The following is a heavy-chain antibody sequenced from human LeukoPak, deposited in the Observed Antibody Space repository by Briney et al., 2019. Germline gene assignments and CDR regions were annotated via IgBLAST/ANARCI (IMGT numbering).Heavy chain of an antibody. CDR3: ATTPGFGALLSY. CDR1: GGTFSSYA. Sequence: GASVKVPCKASGGTFSSYAISWVRQAPGQGLGWMGGIIPIFGTANYAQKFQGRVTMTEDTSTDTAYMELSSLRSEDTAVYYCATTPGFGALLSYWGQGTLVTVSS. J-gene: IGHJ4*02. CDR2: IIPIFGTA. V-gene: IGHV1-69*06. D-gene: IGHD3-10*01.